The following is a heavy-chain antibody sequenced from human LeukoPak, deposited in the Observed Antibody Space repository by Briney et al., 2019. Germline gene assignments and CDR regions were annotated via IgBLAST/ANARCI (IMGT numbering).Heavy chain of an antibody. Sequence: GGALRLSCAASGFTFSSYWMSWVRQAPGKGGEGVAHINQEGSEKYYVDSVKGRFTISRDNAKTSLYLQMNSLRAEDTAVYYCAAHVGNARDFGYWGQGTLVAVSS. V-gene: IGHV3-7*01. J-gene: IGHJ4*02. D-gene: IGHD4-23*01. CDR2: INQEGSEK. CDR3: AAHVGNARDFGY. CDR1: GFTFSSYW.